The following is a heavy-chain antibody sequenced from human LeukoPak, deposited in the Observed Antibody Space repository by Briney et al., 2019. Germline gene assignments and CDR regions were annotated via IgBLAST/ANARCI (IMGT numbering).Heavy chain of an antibody. CDR2: IYPGDSDT. J-gene: IGHJ4*02. CDR1: GYTFSSYW. V-gene: IGHV5-51*01. D-gene: IGHD3-3*01. Sequence: GESLRISCKGSGYTFSSYWIGWVRQMPGKGLGWMGIIYPGDSDTRYSPSLQGQVTISVDTSIGTAYLQWSSLKASDTAIYYCARQNDFRLDYWGQGTLVTVSS. CDR3: ARQNDFRLDY.